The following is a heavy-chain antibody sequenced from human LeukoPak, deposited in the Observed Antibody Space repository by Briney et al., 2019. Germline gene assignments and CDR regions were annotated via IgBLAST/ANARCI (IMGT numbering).Heavy chain of an antibody. Sequence: SETLSLACAVYGGSFSGYYWSWIRQPPGKGLEWIGEINHSGSTNYNPSLKSRVTISVDTSKNQFSLKLSSVTAANTAVYYCASEVQQLVRWFDPWGQGTLVTVSS. D-gene: IGHD6-13*01. CDR1: GGSFSGYY. CDR3: ASEVQQLVRWFDP. V-gene: IGHV4-34*01. J-gene: IGHJ5*02. CDR2: INHSGST.